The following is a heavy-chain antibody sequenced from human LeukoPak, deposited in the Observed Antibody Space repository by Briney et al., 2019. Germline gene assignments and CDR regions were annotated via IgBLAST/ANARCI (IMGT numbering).Heavy chain of an antibody. CDR1: GLTFSTYA. D-gene: IGHD3-22*01. V-gene: IGHV3-23*01. CDR2: IGNSGRNT. J-gene: IGHJ4*02. CDR3: ATSHPGYSDTNDYYRGHYFFDS. Sequence: SGGSLRLSCAASGLTFSTYAMSWVRQAPGRGLEWVSAIGNSGRNTYYADSVKGRFTFSRDTSRNTLYLQMNSLRAEDTAIYYCATSHPGYSDTNDYYRGHYFFDSWGQGTLVTVSS.